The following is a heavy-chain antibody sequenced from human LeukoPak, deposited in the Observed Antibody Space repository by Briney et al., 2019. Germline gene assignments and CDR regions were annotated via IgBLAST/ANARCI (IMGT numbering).Heavy chain of an antibody. J-gene: IGHJ4*02. V-gene: IGHV1-8*03. D-gene: IGHD2-15*01. Sequence: GASVKVSCKASGYTFTSYDINWVRQATGQGLEWMGWMNPNSGNTGYAQRFQGRVTITRNTSISTAYMELSSTRSEDTAVYYCARHGYCSGGSCYSDYWGQGTLVTVSS. CDR3: ARHGYCSGGSCYSDY. CDR2: MNPNSGNT. CDR1: GYTFTSYD.